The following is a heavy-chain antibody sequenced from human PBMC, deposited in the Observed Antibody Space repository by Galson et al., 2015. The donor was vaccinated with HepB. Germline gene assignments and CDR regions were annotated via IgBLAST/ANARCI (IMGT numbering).Heavy chain of an antibody. CDR1: GFTVSSNY. CDR2: IHNGGST. V-gene: IGHV3-53*01. J-gene: IGHJ4*02. Sequence: SLRLSCAASGFTVSSNYMSWVRQAPGKGLEWISAIHNGGSTYYADHVKGRFTISRDNSKNKLNLQMNSLRAEDTAVYYCAAKIDYWGQGTLVTVSS. CDR3: AAKIDY.